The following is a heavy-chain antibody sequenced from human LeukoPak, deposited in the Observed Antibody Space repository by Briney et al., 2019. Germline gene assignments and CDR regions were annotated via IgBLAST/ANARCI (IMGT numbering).Heavy chain of an antibody. V-gene: IGHV3-30*03. CDR2: VSYDGSNK. CDR3: ARVLYGSGSLDWFDP. Sequence: SGRSLRLSCAASGFTFSRYGMHWVRQAPGKGLEWMAVVSYDGSNKYYADSVKGRFTISRDNAKNSLYLQMNSLRAEDTAVYYCARVLYGSGSLDWFDPWGQGTLVTVSS. CDR1: GFTFSRYG. D-gene: IGHD3-10*01. J-gene: IGHJ5*02.